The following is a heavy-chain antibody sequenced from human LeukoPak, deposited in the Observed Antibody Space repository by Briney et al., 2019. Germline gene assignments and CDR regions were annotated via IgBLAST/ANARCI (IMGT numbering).Heavy chain of an antibody. CDR3: ARETGYAFDI. CDR1: GFTFSGYS. CDR2: ISSSSSTI. J-gene: IGHJ3*02. Sequence: PGGSLRLSCAASGFTFSGYSMIWVRQAPGRGLEWLSYISSSSSTISYADSVKGRFTISRDNAQNSLFLLMNSLRDEDTAVYYCARETGYAFDIWGQGTMVTVPS. D-gene: IGHD2-15*01. V-gene: IGHV3-48*02.